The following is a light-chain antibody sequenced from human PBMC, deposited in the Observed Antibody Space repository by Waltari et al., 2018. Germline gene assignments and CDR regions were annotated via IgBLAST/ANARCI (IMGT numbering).Light chain of an antibody. CDR1: ALSKQY. CDR3: QSADSSGLVV. CDR2: IDT. J-gene: IGLJ2*01. Sequence: SYELTQPPPVSVSPGQTGMNTCSGEALSKQYVRWYQKKPGRAPVMVMYIDTERPSGIPERFSGSSSGTTLTLTISGVQAEDEADYYCQSADSSGLVVFGGGTKLTVL. V-gene: IGLV3-25*03.